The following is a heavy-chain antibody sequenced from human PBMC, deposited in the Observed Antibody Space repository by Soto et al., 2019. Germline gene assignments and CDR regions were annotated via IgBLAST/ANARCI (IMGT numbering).Heavy chain of an antibody. CDR3: ARNGGGSGSYYSIDV. CDR2: INPDSGGT. D-gene: IGHD1-26*01. Sequence: ASVKVSCKASGYSFSDHYIHWVRQAPGQGLEWMGWINPDSGGTNYAQKFQDWVIMTSDTSINTVYMELSGLRSDDIAVYYCARNGGGSGSYYSIDVWGPGTLVTVPS. V-gene: IGHV1-2*04. J-gene: IGHJ4*02. CDR1: GYSFSDHY.